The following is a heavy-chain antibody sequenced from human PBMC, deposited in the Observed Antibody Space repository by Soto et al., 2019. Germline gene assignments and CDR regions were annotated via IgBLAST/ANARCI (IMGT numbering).Heavy chain of an antibody. D-gene: IGHD1-26*01. CDR1: GFTFSSYT. Sequence: GGSLRLSCAASGFTFSSYTMNWVRQAPGKGLEWVSGIGGSSVSTYYADSVKGRFTISRDNSKNTLYLQMNSLRAEDTAVYYCAKGGPFDFWGQGTLVTVSS. J-gene: IGHJ4*02. V-gene: IGHV3-23*01. CDR2: IGGSSVST. CDR3: AKGGPFDF.